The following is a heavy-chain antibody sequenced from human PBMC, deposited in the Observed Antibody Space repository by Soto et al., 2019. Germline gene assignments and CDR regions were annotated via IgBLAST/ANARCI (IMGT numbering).Heavy chain of an antibody. Sequence: ESLTISRKGSGYSFTSYWIGWVRQMPGKGLEWMGIIYPGDSDTRYSPSFQGQVTISADKSISTAYLQWSSLKASDTAMYYCARAQDYYYYGMDVWGQGTTVIVSS. CDR1: GYSFTSYW. CDR2: IYPGDSDT. CDR3: ARAQDYYYYGMDV. V-gene: IGHV5-51*01. J-gene: IGHJ6*02.